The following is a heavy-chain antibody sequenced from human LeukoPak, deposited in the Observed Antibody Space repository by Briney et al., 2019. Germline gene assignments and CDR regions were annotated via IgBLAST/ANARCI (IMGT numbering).Heavy chain of an antibody. Sequence: SQTLSPTCAVSGGSISSGGYSWSWIRQPPGKGLEWIGYIYHSGSTYYNPSLKSRVTISVDRSKNQFSLKLSSVTAADTAVYYCARVGVVPAAMDYGMDVWGQGTTVTVSS. J-gene: IGHJ6*02. CDR1: GGSISSGGYS. V-gene: IGHV4-30-2*01. CDR2: IYHSGST. CDR3: ARVGVVPAAMDYGMDV. D-gene: IGHD2-2*01.